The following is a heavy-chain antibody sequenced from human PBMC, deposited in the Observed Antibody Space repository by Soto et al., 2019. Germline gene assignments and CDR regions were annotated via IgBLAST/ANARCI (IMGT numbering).Heavy chain of an antibody. J-gene: IGHJ4*02. CDR2: IYWDDDQ. D-gene: IGHD1-1*01. CDR1: GLSLSNRGVG. V-gene: IGHV2-5*02. Sequence: SGAQLGNPPRSVGLACTLSGLSLSNRGVGVGLVRQPPGYAREWLVVIYWDDDQRSSPSLKSRLTITRDTSKNQVVLTMTNMDPVDTATYYCAHRLGGSSWNDGYFASWGQGSPVTVSS. CDR3: AHRLGGSSWNDGYFAS.